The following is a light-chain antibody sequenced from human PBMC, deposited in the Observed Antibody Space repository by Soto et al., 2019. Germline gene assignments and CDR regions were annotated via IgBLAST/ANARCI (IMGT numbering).Light chain of an antibody. J-gene: IGLJ1*01. V-gene: IGLV2-14*03. Sequence: QSALTQPASVSGSPGQSIAISCTGTSSDVGAYNYASWYQQHPGKAPKLIIYDVSNRPSGVSNRFSGSKSGYTASLTISGLQAEDEADYYCSSYSRPITRVFGTGTKVTVL. CDR3: SSYSRPITRV. CDR1: SSDVGAYNY. CDR2: DVS.